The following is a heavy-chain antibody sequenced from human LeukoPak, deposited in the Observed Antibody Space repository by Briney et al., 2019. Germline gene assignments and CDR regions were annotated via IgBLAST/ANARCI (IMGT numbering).Heavy chain of an antibody. CDR3: ARQAYGSHFDAFDI. V-gene: IGHV5-51*01. CDR1: GYRFTTDY. J-gene: IGHJ3*02. Sequence: GEALKISCKASGYRFTTDYIGWVRPMPGKGVEWMGIIYPDDSETNYSPSFQGQVSMSVDKSITTAYLQWSSLKASDTAIYYCARQAYGSHFDAFDIWGQGTMVTVS. D-gene: IGHD3-22*01. CDR2: IYPDDSET.